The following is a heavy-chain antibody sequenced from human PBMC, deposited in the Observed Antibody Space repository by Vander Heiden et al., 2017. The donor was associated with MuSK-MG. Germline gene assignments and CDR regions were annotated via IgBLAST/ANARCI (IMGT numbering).Heavy chain of an antibody. CDR1: GLTFSSYA. V-gene: IGHV3-23*01. CDR2: IGGSGGST. D-gene: IGHD6-13*01. CDR3: AGWQQLVLVDY. Sequence: DVQLLESGGGLAKPWGPLRLSRAASGLTFSSYALDLVRQAPGKGLEWVSAIGGSGGSTYYADSVKGRFTISKDHSKNTLYLQMNSLRAEDTAVYYCAGWQQLVLVDYWCQVTLVTVSS. J-gene: IGHJ4*02.